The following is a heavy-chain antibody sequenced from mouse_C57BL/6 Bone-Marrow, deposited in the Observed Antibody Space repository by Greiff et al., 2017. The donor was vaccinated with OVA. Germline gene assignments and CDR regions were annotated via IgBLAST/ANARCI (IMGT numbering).Heavy chain of an antibody. CDR1: GYTFTSYG. Sequence: VMLVESGAELARPGASVKLSCKASGYTFTSYGISWVKQSTGQGLEWIGEIYPRSGNTYYNEKFKGKATLTADKSYSTVYMEIRSLTSEDSAVYFCARRFLTLPPWFAYWGQGTLVTVSA. CDR3: ARRFLTLPPWFAY. D-gene: IGHD2-10*01. J-gene: IGHJ3*01. CDR2: IYPRSGNT. V-gene: IGHV1-81*01.